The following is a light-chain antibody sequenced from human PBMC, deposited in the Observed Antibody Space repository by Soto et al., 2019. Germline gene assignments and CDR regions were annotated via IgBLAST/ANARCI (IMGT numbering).Light chain of an antibody. Sequence: DIHMTQSPSSLSVSVGDRVTITCRTSQNINAWLAWYQQRPGQAPKLLIYDASTVQSGVPSRFSGSGSGTEFTLTISSLQPDDSATYYCQQTYITPRTFGQGTKVEIK. CDR3: QQTYITPRT. CDR2: DAS. J-gene: IGKJ1*01. CDR1: QNINAW. V-gene: IGKV1-5*01.